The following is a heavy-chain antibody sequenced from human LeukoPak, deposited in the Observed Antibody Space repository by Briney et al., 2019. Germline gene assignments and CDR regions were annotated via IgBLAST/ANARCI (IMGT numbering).Heavy chain of an antibody. J-gene: IGHJ6*02. CDR1: GFTFSSYG. CDR2: ISYDGSNK. V-gene: IGHV3-30*03. CDR3: ARDGKFVSGYQLVSQPKYGMDV. Sequence: GGSLRLSCAASGFTFSSYGMHWVRQAPGKGLEWVAVISYDGSNKYYADSVKGRFTISRDNSKNTVHLQMDSLRPEDTAVHYCARDGKFVSGYQLVSQPKYGMDVWGQGTTVTVSS. D-gene: IGHD2-2*01.